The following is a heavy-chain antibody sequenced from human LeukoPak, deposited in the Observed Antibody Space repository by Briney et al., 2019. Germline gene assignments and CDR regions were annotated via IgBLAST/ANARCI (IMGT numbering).Heavy chain of an antibody. D-gene: IGHD3-10*01. V-gene: IGHV3-21*01. CDR1: GFIFSSYS. J-gene: IGHJ4*02. CDR2: ISSSSSYI. Sequence: GGSLRLSCAASGFIFSSYSMNWVRQAPGKGLEWVSSISSSSSYIYYADSVKGRFTISRDNAKNSLYLQMNSLRAEDTAVYYCARHTYGSGSYYGYWGQGTLVTVSS. CDR3: ARHTYGSGSYYGY.